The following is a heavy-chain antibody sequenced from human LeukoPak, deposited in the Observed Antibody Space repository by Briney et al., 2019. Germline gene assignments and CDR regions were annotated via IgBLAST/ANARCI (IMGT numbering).Heavy chain of an antibody. CDR2: ISSTGTYI. D-gene: IGHD3-22*01. CDR3: ARDLGYGSIGFYHYFAY. J-gene: IGHJ4*02. V-gene: IGHV3-21*01. CDR1: GFTFSSFS. Sequence: GGSLRLSGAASGFTFSSFSMNWVRQAPGKGLEWVSSISSTGTYIYYADSVKGRFTISRDNAKNSLYLQMNSLRAEDTAVYYCARDLGYGSIGFYHYFAYWGQGTLVTVSS.